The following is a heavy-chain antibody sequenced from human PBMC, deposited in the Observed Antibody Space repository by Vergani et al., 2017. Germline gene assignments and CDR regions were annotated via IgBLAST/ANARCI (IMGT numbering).Heavy chain of an antibody. CDR3: ARDRYSSSSVWYFDL. CDR1: GGSISSGSYY. V-gene: IGHV4-61*10. CDR2: IYYSGST. J-gene: IGHJ2*01. Sequence: QVQLQQWGAGLLKPSETLSLTCTVSGGSISSGSYYWSWIRQPAGKGLEWIGYIYYSGSTNYNPSLKSRVTISVDTSKNQFSLKLSSVTAADTAVYYCARDRYSSSSVWYFDLWGRGTLVTVSS. D-gene: IGHD6-6*01.